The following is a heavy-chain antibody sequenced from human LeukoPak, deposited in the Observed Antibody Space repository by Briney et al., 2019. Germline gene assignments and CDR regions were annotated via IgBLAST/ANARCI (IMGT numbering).Heavy chain of an antibody. CDR2: INHSGST. V-gene: IGHV4-34*01. D-gene: IGHD3-10*01. CDR1: GGSFSGYY. Sequence: PSETLSLTCAVYGGSFSGYYWSWIRQPPGKGLEWIGEINHSGSTNYNPSLKSRVTISVDTSKNQFSLKLSSVTAADTAVYHCARGRPSRTRFGELLCFDYWGQGTLVTVSS. CDR3: ARGRPSRTRFGELLCFDY. J-gene: IGHJ4*02.